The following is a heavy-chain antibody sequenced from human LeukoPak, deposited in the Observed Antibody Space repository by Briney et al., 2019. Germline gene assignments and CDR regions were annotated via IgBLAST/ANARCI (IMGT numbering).Heavy chain of an antibody. Sequence: SETLSLTCTVSGGSISGYYWSWIRQPAGKGLEWIGRIYTSGSTNYNPSLKSRVTISVDKSKNQFSLKLSSVTAADTAVYYCAGLHPDYFDYWGQGTLVTVSS. CDR2: IYTSGST. CDR3: AGLHPDYFDY. CDR1: GGSISGYY. V-gene: IGHV4-4*07. J-gene: IGHJ4*02.